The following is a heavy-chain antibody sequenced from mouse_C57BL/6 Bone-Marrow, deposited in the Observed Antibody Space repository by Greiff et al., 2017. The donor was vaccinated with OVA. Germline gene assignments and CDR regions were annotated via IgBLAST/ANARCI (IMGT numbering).Heavy chain of an antibody. J-gene: IGHJ4*01. CDR3: AKKTHAMDY. V-gene: IGHV2-5*01. CDR1: GFSLTSYG. CDR2: IWRGGST. Sequence: QVHVKQSGPGLVQPSQSLSITCTVSGFSLTSYGVHWVRQSPGKGLEWLGVIWRGGSTDYNAAFMSRLSITQDNSKSQVFFKMNSLQADDTAIYYCAKKTHAMDYWGQGTSVTVSS.